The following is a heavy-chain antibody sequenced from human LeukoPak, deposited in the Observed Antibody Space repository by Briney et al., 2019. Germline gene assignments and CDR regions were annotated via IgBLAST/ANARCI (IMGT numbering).Heavy chain of an antibody. CDR3: ARVGDTSSYFYYFDY. Sequence: SETLSLTCTVSGGSMTNYYRSWIRQAPGKGLEWIAYIHYSGSTAYNPSLRSRVTISVDTSKNQFSLNLRSVTAADTAVYYCARVGDTSSYFYYFDYWGQGTLVTVSS. CDR2: IHYSGST. CDR1: GGSMTNYY. D-gene: IGHD3-22*01. V-gene: IGHV4-59*01. J-gene: IGHJ4*02.